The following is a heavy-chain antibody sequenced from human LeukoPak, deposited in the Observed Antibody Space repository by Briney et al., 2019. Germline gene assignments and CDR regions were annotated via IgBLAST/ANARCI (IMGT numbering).Heavy chain of an antibody. V-gene: IGHV1-18*01. CDR3: AREGSGSYPY. CDR2: ISAYNGNT. J-gene: IGHJ4*02. Sequence: GASVKVSCKASGYTFTSYGISWVRQAPGQGLEWMGWISAYNGNTNYAQKFQGRVTITADESTSTAYMGLSSLRSEDTAVYYCAREGSGSYPYWGQGTLVTVSS. CDR1: GYTFTSYG. D-gene: IGHD3-10*01.